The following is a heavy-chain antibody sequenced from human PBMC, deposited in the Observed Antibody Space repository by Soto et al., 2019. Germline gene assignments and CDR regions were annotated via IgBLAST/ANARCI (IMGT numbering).Heavy chain of an antibody. CDR2: INHSGST. J-gene: IGHJ4*02. CDR3: ARGGFGGSYAYSDY. D-gene: IGHD3-16*01. CDR1: GGSFSGYY. V-gene: IGHV4-34*01. Sequence: QVQLQQWGAGLLKPSETLSLTCAVYGGSFSGYYWSWIRQPPGKGLEWIGEINHSGSTNYNPSLKSRVTISVDTSKNQFSLTLRSVTAADTAVYYCARGGFGGSYAYSDYWGQGTLVTVSS.